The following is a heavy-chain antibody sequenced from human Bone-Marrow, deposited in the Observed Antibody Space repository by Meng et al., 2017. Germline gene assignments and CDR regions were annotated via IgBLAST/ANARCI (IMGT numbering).Heavy chain of an antibody. D-gene: IGHD5-24*01. J-gene: IGHJ2*01. CDR3: ARVGRGETYFDL. V-gene: IGHV4-31*01. CDR1: WWSIGHGGYS. Sequence: GPVLWMPSQTLSFPCLFLWWSIGHGGYSWTWIRTHPGNGLEWIGFLDYSGTTYYNPSLKSLVTISVDTSKHQFSLKLSSLTAADTAVYYCARVGRGETYFDLWGRGTLVTVSS. CDR2: LDYSGTT.